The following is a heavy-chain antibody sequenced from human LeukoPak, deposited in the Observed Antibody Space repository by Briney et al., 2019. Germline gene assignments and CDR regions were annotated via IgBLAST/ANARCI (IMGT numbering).Heavy chain of an antibody. V-gene: IGHV1-69*01. D-gene: IGHD2-15*01. CDR2: IIPIFGTA. CDR3: ARDVPSGYCSGGSCQSLDY. J-gene: IGHJ4*02. Sequence: VAPVKVSCKASGGTFSSYAISWVRQAPGQGLEWMGGIIPIFGTANYAQKFQGRVTITADESTSTAYMELSSLRSEDTAVYYCARDVPSGYCSGGSCQSLDYWGQGTLVTVSS. CDR1: GGTFSSYA.